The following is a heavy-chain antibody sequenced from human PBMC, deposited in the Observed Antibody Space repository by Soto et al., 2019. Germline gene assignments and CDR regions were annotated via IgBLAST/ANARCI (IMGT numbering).Heavy chain of an antibody. Sequence: EVQVVESGGGLVQPGGSLRLSCAASGFTVSSNYMSWVRQAPGKGLEWVSLVYSSGRTFYADSVKGRFTISRDTSKNTLSLQMNSLRVDDTAVYYCARSAVVILGDVLDVWGQGTVVSFAS. J-gene: IGHJ3*01. CDR2: VYSSGRT. CDR3: ARSAVVILGDVLDV. D-gene: IGHD3-22*01. V-gene: IGHV3-66*01. CDR1: GFTVSSNY.